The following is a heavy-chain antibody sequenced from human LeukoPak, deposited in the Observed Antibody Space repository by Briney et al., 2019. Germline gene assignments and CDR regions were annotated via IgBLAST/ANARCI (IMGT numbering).Heavy chain of an antibody. Sequence: GGSLRLSCAASGFTLSSYAMSWVRHAPGRGLEWVSAISGSGGSTYYADSVKGRFTISRDNSKNTLYLQMNSLRAEDTAVYYCAKGPDPGRLDYWGQGTLVTVSS. J-gene: IGHJ4*02. CDR1: GFTLSSYA. CDR3: AKGPDPGRLDY. V-gene: IGHV3-23*01. CDR2: ISGSGGST.